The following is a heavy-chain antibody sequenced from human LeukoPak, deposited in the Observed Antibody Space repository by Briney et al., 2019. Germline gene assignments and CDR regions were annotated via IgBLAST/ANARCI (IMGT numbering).Heavy chain of an antibody. CDR1: GGSISGYY. D-gene: IGHD1-1*01. CDR2: IYYSGST. Sequence: SETLSLTCTVPGGSISGYYWSWIRQPPGKGLEWIGYIYYSGSTNYNPSLKSRVTISVDTSKNQFSLKLSSVTAADTAVYYCARRTRTGATAGGNYYYYYMDVWGTGTTVTVSS. J-gene: IGHJ6*03. V-gene: IGHV4-59*01. CDR3: ARRTRTGATAGGNYYYYYMDV.